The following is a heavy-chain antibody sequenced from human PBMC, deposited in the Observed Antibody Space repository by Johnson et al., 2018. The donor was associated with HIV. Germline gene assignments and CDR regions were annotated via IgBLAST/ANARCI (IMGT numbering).Heavy chain of an antibody. Sequence: QEQLVESGGGVVQPGRSLRLSCAASGFTFSSYGMHWVRQAPGKGLEWVSVIYSGGSTYHADSVKGRFTISRDNSKNTLYLQMNSLRAEDTAVYYCATFGYTSGWIVTDDAFDVWDHGTLVTVSS. CDR1: GFTFSSYG. CDR3: ATFGYTSGWIVTDDAFDV. V-gene: IGHV3-NL1*01. CDR2: IYSGGST. J-gene: IGHJ3*01. D-gene: IGHD6-19*01.